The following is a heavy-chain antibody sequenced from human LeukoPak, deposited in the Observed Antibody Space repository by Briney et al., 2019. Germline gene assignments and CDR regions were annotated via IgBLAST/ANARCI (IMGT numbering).Heavy chain of an antibody. CDR1: GFTFSSYG. CDR3: ARDRDSSSVAGYYYYMDV. V-gene: IGHV3-33*01. Sequence: GGSLRLSCAASGFTFSSYGMHWVRQAPSKGLEWVAVIWYDGSNKYYADSVKGRFTTSRDNSKNTLYLQMNSLRAEDTAVYYCARDRDSSSVAGYYYYMDVWGKGTTVTVSS. D-gene: IGHD6-6*01. CDR2: IWYDGSNK. J-gene: IGHJ6*03.